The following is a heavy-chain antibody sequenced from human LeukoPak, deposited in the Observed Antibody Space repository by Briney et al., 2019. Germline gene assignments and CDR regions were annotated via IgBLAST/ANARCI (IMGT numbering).Heavy chain of an antibody. CDR1: GFTFGTYW. D-gene: IGHD3-16*01. Sequence: PGGSLRLSCAASGFTFGTYWMTWVRQAPGKGLEWVANIKQDGSEKYYVDSVKGRFTISRDNAKNSLYLQINSLRAEDTAVYFCAAGYYANTGAFDIWGQGTMITVSS. V-gene: IGHV3-7*01. J-gene: IGHJ3*02. CDR3: AAGYYANTGAFDI. CDR2: IKQDGSEK.